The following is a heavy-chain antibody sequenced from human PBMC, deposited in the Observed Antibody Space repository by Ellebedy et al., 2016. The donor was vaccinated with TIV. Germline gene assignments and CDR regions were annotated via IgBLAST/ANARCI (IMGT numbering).Heavy chain of an antibody. V-gene: IGHV3-49*01. CDR3: ARDSSGWSRDY. CDR2: IRSHTYGGTT. CDR1: GFPFGAYS. J-gene: IGHJ4*02. Sequence: GESLKISCTASGFPFGAYSVSWLRQAPGKGLEWVGLIRSHTYGGTTEYAASVKGRFIISRDGSKSTANLDLNSLKTEDTAVYYCARDSSGWSRDYWGQGTLVTVSS. D-gene: IGHD6-19*01.